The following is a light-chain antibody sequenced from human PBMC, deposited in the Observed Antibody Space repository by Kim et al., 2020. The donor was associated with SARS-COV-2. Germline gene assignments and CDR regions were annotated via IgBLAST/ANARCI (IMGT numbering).Light chain of an antibody. CDR3: QEYDDSPPWT. Sequence: AGEGATLSCRASQIVSSNYLAWYQQKPGQAPRLIIYGASSRATGIPDRFSGSGSGTDFTLTISRLEPEDFAVYYCQEYDDSPPWTFGQGTKVDIK. J-gene: IGKJ1*01. CDR1: QIVSSNY. V-gene: IGKV3-20*01. CDR2: GAS.